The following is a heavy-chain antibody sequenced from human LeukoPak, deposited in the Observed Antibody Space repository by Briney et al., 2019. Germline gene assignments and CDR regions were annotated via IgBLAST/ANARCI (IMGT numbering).Heavy chain of an antibody. CDR3: AKDQLSTMIEDYYYGMDV. J-gene: IGHJ6*02. CDR2: MNRDGSEV. CDR1: GFPFAPFW. Sequence: GGSLRLSCAASGFPFAPFWMTWVRQAPGKGPEFVATMNRDGSEVAYGNSVRGRFTISRDNAKNSLYLQMYSLRAEDTAVYYCAKDQLSTMIEDYYYGMDVWGQGTTVTVSS. D-gene: IGHD3-22*01. V-gene: IGHV3-7*01.